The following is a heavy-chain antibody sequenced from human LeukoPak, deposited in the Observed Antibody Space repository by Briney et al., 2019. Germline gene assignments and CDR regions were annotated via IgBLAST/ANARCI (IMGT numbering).Heavy chain of an antibody. CDR2: IIPIFGTA. J-gene: IGHJ4*02. CDR1: GGTFSSYA. CDR3: ARVLRLVVVPAALDY. Sequence: ASVKVSCKASGGTFSSYAISWVRQAPGQGLEWMGGIIPIFGTANYAQKFQGRVTITADESTSTAYMELSSLRSEDTAVYYCARVLRLVVVPAALDYWGQGTLVTVSS. V-gene: IGHV1-69*13. D-gene: IGHD2-2*01.